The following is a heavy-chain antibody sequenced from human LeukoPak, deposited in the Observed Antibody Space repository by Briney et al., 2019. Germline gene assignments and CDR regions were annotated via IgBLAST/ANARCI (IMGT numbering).Heavy chain of an antibody. Sequence: NPSETLSLTCTVSGGSISSYYWSWIRQPPGKGLEWIGYIYHSGSTYYNPSLKSRVTISVDRSKNQFSLKLSSVTAADTAVYYCARDLGVAARLDAFDIWGQGTMVTVSS. V-gene: IGHV4-59*01. CDR1: GGSISSYY. J-gene: IGHJ3*02. CDR2: IYHSGST. D-gene: IGHD6-6*01. CDR3: ARDLGVAARLDAFDI.